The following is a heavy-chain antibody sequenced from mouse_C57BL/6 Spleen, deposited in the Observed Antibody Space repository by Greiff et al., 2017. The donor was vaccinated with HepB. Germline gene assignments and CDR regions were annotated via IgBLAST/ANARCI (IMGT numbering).Heavy chain of an antibody. J-gene: IGHJ3*01. CDR2: IYPRSGNT. D-gene: IGHD4-1*01. CDR1: GYTFTSYG. CDR3: ARYLTAY. V-gene: IGHV1-81*01. Sequence: QVQLQQSGAELARPGASVKLSCKASGYTFTSYGISWVKQRTGQGLEWIGEIYPRSGNTYYNEKFKGKATLTADKSSSTAYMELRSLTSEDSAVYFCARYLTAYWGQGTLVTVSA.